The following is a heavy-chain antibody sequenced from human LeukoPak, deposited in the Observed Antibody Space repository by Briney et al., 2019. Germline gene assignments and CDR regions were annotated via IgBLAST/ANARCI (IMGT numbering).Heavy chain of an antibody. CDR1: GGTFTSYA. D-gene: IGHD4-17*01. V-gene: IGHV1-69*04. J-gene: IGHJ6*02. CDR2: IIPILGIA. Sequence: SVKVSCKASGGTFTSYAISWVRQAPGQGLEWMGRIIPILGIANYAQKFQGRVTITADTSTSTAYMELSSLRSEDTAVYYCARDRRGIAGLVYGESDYYYYGMDVWGQGTTVTVSS. CDR3: ARDRRGIAGLVYGESDYYYYGMDV.